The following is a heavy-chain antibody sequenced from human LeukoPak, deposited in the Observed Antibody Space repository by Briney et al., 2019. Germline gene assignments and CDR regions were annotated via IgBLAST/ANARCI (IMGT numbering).Heavy chain of an antibody. V-gene: IGHV3-20*04. CDR3: VRSGYYTYQYYYMDV. Sequence: PGGSLRLSCAASGFTFDDYGMSWVRQAPGKGLEWVSGINWNGGSTGYADSVKGRFTISRDNSKNTLYLQMNSLRAEDTAVYYCVRSGYYTYQYYYMDVWGKGTTVTVSS. J-gene: IGHJ6*03. CDR1: GFTFDDYG. D-gene: IGHD3-3*01. CDR2: INWNGGST.